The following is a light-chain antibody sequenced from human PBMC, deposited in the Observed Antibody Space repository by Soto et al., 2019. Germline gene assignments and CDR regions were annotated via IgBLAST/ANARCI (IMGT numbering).Light chain of an antibody. CDR1: SSNIGNHY. CDR2: DND. J-gene: IGLJ1*01. V-gene: IGLV1-51*01. Sequence: QSVLTQPPSVSAAPGQKVTISCSGSSSNIGNHYVSWYQHLPGVAPKLLIYDNDKRPSGIPDRFSGSWSGTSATLGITGLQTGDEADYYCGTWDSILTAGPYVFGSGTKLTVL. CDR3: GTWDSILTAGPYV.